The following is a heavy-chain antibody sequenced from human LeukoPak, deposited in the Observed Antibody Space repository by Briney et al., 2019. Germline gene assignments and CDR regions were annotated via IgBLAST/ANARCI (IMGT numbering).Heavy chain of an antibody. V-gene: IGHV3-23*01. J-gene: IGHJ4*02. CDR3: ARAKPKNMVRGLIMRRESRYYFDY. CDR1: GFTFSSYG. Sequence: PGGSLRLSCVASGFTFSSYGMSWVRQAPGKGLEWVSYVSATGYTTSYADSVKGRFTISRDNSKSTLYIQMNSLRAEDTAVYYCARAKPKNMVRGLIMRRESRYYFDYWGQGTLVTVSS. D-gene: IGHD3-10*01. CDR2: VSATGYTT.